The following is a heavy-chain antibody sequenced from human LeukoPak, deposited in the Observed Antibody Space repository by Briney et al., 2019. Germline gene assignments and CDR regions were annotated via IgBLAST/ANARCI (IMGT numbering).Heavy chain of an antibody. D-gene: IGHD4-17*01. Sequence: VASVKVSCTASGGTFSSYAISWVRQAPGQGLEWMGRIIPIFGIANYAQKFQGRVTITADKSTSTAYMELSSLRSEDTAVYYCARDTVTTYYNWFDPWGQGTLVTVSS. J-gene: IGHJ5*02. CDR2: IIPIFGIA. CDR1: GGTFSSYA. V-gene: IGHV1-69*04. CDR3: ARDTVTTYYNWFDP.